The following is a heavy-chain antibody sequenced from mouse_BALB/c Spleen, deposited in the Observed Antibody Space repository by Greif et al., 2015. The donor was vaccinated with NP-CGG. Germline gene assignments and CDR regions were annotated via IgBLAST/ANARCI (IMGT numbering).Heavy chain of an antibody. CDR2: IDPANGNT. J-gene: IGHJ1*01. CDR1: GFNIKDTY. Sequence: EVKLVESGAELVKPGASVKLSCTASGFNIKDTYMHWVKQRPEQGLEWIGRIDPANGNTKYDPKFQGKATITADTSSNTACLQLSSMPSEDTAVYYCANWDWYFEVWGAGTTVTVSS. CDR3: ANWDWYFEV. V-gene: IGHV14-3*02. D-gene: IGHD4-1*01.